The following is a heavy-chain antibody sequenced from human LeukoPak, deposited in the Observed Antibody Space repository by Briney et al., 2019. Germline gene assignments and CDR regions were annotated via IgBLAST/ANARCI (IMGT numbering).Heavy chain of an antibody. J-gene: IGHJ6*02. CDR1: GYTFTSYG. Sequence: GASVKVSCKASGYTFTSYGISWVRQAPGQGLEWMGWISAYNGNTNYAQKLQGRVTMTTDTSTSTAYMELRSLRSDDTAVYYCARVTPIDNWNLYYDFWSGHKPNYGMDVWGQGTTVTVSS. CDR3: ARVTPIDNWNLYYDFWSGHKPNYGMDV. V-gene: IGHV1-18*01. D-gene: IGHD3-3*01. CDR2: ISAYNGNT.